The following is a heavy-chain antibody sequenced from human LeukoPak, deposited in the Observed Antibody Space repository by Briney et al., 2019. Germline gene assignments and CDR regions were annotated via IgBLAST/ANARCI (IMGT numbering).Heavy chain of an antibody. CDR1: VGSISTYY. J-gene: IGHJ3*02. Sequence: SETLSLTCTVSVGSISTYYWSWIRQPPGKGLEGIAYIYYSGSTNYNPSLQSRGAIPVDTSKSQVSLRLSSVTAADTAVYYCARGGSIVGATPHDAFDIWGQGTVVTVS. V-gene: IGHV4-59*01. D-gene: IGHD1-26*01. CDR2: IYYSGST. CDR3: ARGGSIVGATPHDAFDI.